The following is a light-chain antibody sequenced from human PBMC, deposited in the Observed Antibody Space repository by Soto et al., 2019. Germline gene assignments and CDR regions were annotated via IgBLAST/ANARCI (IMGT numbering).Light chain of an antibody. CDR3: QQYGDSPQT. CDR1: QNISNY. V-gene: IGKV3-20*01. Sequence: EIVLTQSQATLSLSPGKRATLSCRDSQNISNYLIWYQQKPGQAPRLLFYGASNRATVVPDRFSGSGFGTDFTLTITRLEPEDFAVHYCQQYGDSPQTFGPATKVDIK. J-gene: IGKJ1*01. CDR2: GAS.